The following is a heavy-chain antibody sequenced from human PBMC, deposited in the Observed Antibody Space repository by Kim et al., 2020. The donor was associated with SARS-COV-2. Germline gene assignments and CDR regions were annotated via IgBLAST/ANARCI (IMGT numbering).Heavy chain of an antibody. CDR1: GGSFSGYY. V-gene: IGHV4-34*01. CDR3: ARDTYGDYESDAFDI. J-gene: IGHJ3*02. Sequence: SETLSLTCAVYGGSFSGYYWSWIRQPPGKGLEWIGEINHSGSTNYNPSLKSRVTISVDTSKNQFSLKLSSVTAADTAVYYCARDTYGDYESDAFDIWGQGTMVTVSS. D-gene: IGHD4-17*01. CDR2: INHSGST.